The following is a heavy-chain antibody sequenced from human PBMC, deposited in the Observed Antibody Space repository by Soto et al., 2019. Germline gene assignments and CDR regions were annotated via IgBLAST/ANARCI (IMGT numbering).Heavy chain of an antibody. J-gene: IGHJ3*01. CDR2: LSRGGGTT. CDR3: AKDGQYRTDGFDV. Sequence: EAQLLESGGDWAQPGGSLRLSCAASGFTFSSHGMSWVRQAPGKGLEWIAGLSRGGGTTYYADSVKGRFTISRDNSKNPLDLIMNSLKVEDTALYSCAKDGQYRTDGFDVWGQGTMVTVSS. V-gene: IGHV3-23*01. CDR1: GFTFSSHG. D-gene: IGHD6-6*01.